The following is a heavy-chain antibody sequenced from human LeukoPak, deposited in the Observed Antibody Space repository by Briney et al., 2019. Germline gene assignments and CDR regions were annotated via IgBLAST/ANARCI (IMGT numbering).Heavy chain of an antibody. CDR2: IYYSGST. V-gene: IGHV4-61*08. CDR1: GGSVNSGDSF. CDR3: ARKLGIAVGDYYYYGLDV. D-gene: IGHD6-19*01. Sequence: PSETLSLTCTVSGGSVNSGDSFWSWIRQPPGKGLEWIGNIYYSGSTNYNPSLQSRVTVSIDTSKNQFSLKMRSVTPADTAVYYCARKLGIAVGDYYYYGLDVWGQGTTVTVSS. J-gene: IGHJ6*02.